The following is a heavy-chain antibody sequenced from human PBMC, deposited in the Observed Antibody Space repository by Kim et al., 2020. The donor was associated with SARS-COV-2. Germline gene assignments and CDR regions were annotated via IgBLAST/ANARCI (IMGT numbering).Heavy chain of an antibody. CDR3: ARGRAGVGPSPGLGLGPYYEYYAMDV. Sequence: SETLSLTCAVYGGSFSGFNWSWIRRPPGKGLEWIGEINHTGGTKFSPSLKSRITISVDTSKSQFSLRLRSMTATDTAVYYCARGRAGVGPSPGLGLGPYYEYYAMDVWGRGTPVAVSS. CDR1: GGSFSGFN. CDR2: INHTGGT. V-gene: IGHV4-34*01. J-gene: IGHJ6*02. D-gene: IGHD3-3*01.